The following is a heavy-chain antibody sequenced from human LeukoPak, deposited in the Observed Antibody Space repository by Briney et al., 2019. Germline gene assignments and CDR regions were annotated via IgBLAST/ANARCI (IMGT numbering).Heavy chain of an antibody. CDR3: ARDESRRFGRLYYMDV. CDR1: GGSISSYY. D-gene: IGHD3-10*01. Sequence: SETLSLTCTVSGGSISSYYWSWIRQPAGKGLEWIGRIYTSGSTNYNPFLKSRVTMSVDTSKNQFSLKLSSVTAANTAVYYCARDESRRFGRLYYMDVWGKGTTVTISS. J-gene: IGHJ6*03. CDR2: IYTSGST. V-gene: IGHV4-4*07.